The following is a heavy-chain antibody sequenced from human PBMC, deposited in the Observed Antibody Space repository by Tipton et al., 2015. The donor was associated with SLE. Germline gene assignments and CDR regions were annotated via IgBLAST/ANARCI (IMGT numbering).Heavy chain of an antibody. CDR3: ARRGWDSGAWYEAFDI. J-gene: IGHJ3*02. CDR1: GGSFSDYY. V-gene: IGHV4-34*01. D-gene: IGHD6-19*01. Sequence: TLSLTCAVYGGSFSDYYWGWIRQPPGKGLEWIGSISYSGSTHYNPSLKSRVTISVDTSKNQFSLKLSSVTAADTAVYYCARRGWDSGAWYEAFDIWGQGTMVTVSS. CDR2: ISYSGST.